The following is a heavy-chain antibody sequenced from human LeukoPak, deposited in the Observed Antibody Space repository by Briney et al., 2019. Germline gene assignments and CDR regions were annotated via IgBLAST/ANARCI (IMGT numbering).Heavy chain of an antibody. J-gene: IGHJ4*02. D-gene: IGHD3-9*01. Sequence: QPGGSLRLSCAASGFTFNSYAMSWVRQAPGKGLEWVSAISGTGGSTYYADSVKGRFTISRDNAKNSLYLQMNSLRAEDTAVYYCARGMMDYDILTGYLYFDYWGQGTLVTVSS. CDR1: GFTFNSYA. CDR3: ARGMMDYDILTGYLYFDY. V-gene: IGHV3-23*01. CDR2: ISGTGGST.